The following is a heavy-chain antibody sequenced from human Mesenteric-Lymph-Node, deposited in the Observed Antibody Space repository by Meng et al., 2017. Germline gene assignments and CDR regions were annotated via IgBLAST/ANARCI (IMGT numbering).Heavy chain of an antibody. D-gene: IGHD3-22*01. CDR3: VKDRYYYDSSGRQYYFDS. V-gene: IGHV3-30*07. J-gene: IGHJ4*02. Sequence: GESLKISCAASGFTFSSYDMHWVRQAPGKGLEWVAVISYDGSNKYYADSVKGRFSISRDNSKNTTYLQMNSLGVEDTAVYYCVKDRYYYDSSGRQYYFDSWGQGTLVTVSS. CDR1: GFTFSSYD. CDR2: ISYDGSNK.